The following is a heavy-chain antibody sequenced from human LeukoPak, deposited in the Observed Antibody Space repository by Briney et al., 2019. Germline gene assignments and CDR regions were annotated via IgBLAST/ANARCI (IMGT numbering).Heavy chain of an antibody. CDR2: IYYSGST. CDR1: GGSISSSSYY. CDR3: ARALNYYGSGKHYYYMDV. J-gene: IGHJ6*03. V-gene: IGHV4-39*07. D-gene: IGHD3-10*01. Sequence: SETLSLTCTVSGGSISSSSYYWGWIRQPPGKGLEWIGRIYYSGSTYYNPSLKSRVTISVDTSKNQFSLKLSSVTAADTAVYYCARALNYYGSGKHYYYMDVWGKGTTVTVSS.